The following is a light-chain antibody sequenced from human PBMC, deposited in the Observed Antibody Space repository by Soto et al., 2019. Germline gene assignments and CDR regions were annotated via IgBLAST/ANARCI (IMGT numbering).Light chain of an antibody. CDR3: QQFNNFPLT. Sequence: AXQXXQSXSSLSASVGDRVTITCRASQGISTSLAWFQQKPGKAPKLLIYDGSNLESGVPSRFSGRGSGTDFTLTISSLQPEDFATYYCQQFNNFPLTFGGGTKVEIK. V-gene: IGKV1D-13*01. J-gene: IGKJ4*01. CDR1: QGISTS. CDR2: DGS.